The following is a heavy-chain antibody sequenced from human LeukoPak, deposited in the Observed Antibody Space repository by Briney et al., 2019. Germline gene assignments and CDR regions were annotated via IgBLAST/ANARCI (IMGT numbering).Heavy chain of an antibody. J-gene: IGHJ6*03. D-gene: IGHD1-26*01. CDR2: ISYDGSNK. CDR1: GGSISSSS. CDR3: AKELRGSYYSYYYYMDV. Sequence: LSLTCTVSGGSISSSSYYWGWIRQAPGTGLEWVAVISYDGSNKYYADSVKGRFTISRDNSKNTLYLQMNSLRAEDTAVYYCAKELRGSYYSYYYYMDVWGKGTTVTVSS. V-gene: IGHV3-30*18.